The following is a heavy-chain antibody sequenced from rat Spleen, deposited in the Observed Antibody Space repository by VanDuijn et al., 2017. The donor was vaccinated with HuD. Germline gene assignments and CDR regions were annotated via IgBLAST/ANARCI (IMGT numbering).Heavy chain of an antibody. CDR3: AKGGIPDY. D-gene: IGHD3-8*01. CDR2: INPDGGST. J-gene: IGHJ2*01. V-gene: IGHV5-58*01. CDR1: GLTFSGYW. Sequence: EVQLVETGGGLVQPGRSLKLSCVASGLTFSGYWMYWFRQAPGKGLEWISSINPDGGSTYYPASVKGRFTISKDNAENTVYLQMNSLRSEDTATYYCAKGGIPDYWGQGVMVTVSS.